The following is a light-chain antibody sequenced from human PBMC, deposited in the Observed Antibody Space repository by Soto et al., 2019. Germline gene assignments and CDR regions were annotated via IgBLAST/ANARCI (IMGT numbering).Light chain of an antibody. CDR1: QSISSY. V-gene: IGKV1-39*01. CDR2: AAS. CDR3: QQSYSTPPWT. Sequence: DIQMTQSPSSLSASVGDRVTITFRASQSISSYLNWYQQKPGKAPKLLIYAASSLQSGVPSRFSGSGSGTDFTLTISSLQPEDFATYYCQQSYSTPPWTFGQGTKVDNK. J-gene: IGKJ1*01.